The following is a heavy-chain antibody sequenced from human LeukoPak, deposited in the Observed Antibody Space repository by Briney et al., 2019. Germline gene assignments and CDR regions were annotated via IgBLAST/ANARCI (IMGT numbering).Heavy chain of an antibody. CDR1: LGSTTVFN. Sequence: PLETPSLTSTPSLGSTTVFNRSSGSHPPRGRRWSVWRIFISVGTNYNPSLKSRVTMSVDTSKNQFSLKLSSVTAADTAVYYCARAGNPYTGYSSSWYYYYYMDVWGKGTTVTVSS. CDR3: ARAGNPYTGYSSSWYYYYYMDV. V-gene: IGHV4-4*07. D-gene: IGHD6-13*01. CDR2: IFISVGT. J-gene: IGHJ6*03.